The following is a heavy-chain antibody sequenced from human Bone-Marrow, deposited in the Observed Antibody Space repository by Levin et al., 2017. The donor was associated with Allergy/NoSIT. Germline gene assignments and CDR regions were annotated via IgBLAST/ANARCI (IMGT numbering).Heavy chain of an antibody. J-gene: IGHJ4*02. V-gene: IGHV3-48*04. CDR3: ARSEASCYAGETVGDF. CDR2: INVGSSTI. D-gene: IGHD2-2*01. Sequence: GESLKISCAASGFPFSGHGMNWVRQAPGKGLQWVAYINVGSSTIYYADSVRGRFTVSRDNAKSSLDLQMNSLRVEDTAIYYCARSEASCYAGETVGDFWGRGTLVTVAS. CDR1: GFPFSGHG.